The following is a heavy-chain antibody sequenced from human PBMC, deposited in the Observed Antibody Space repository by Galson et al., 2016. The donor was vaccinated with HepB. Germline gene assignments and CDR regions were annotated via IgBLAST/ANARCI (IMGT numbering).Heavy chain of an antibody. CDR1: GFTFGDFW. CDR3: ARPPFTTVADPFAY. D-gene: IGHD6-19*01. J-gene: IGHJ4*02. CDR2: IRNDGTTS. Sequence: SLRLSCAVSGFTFGDFWMHWVRQVPGQGLQWVAAIRNDGTTSDHADSVRGRFTISRDNGRDTLYLQMTGLKGEDTAVYDCARPPFTTVADPFAYWGRGAEVTVSS. V-gene: IGHV3-74*01.